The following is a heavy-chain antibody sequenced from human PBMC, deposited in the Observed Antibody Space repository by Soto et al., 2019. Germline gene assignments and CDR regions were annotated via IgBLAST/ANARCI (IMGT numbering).Heavy chain of an antibody. Sequence: QITLKESGPTLVKPTQTLTLTCTFSGFSLNTGGVGVAWIRQPPGKALEWLAIICWDDDKRYSPSLKSRLTITKDTSKNQVVLTMTDLDPVDTATYYCAHTPFFGDKLDFWGQGTLVTVSS. CDR2: ICWDDDK. D-gene: IGHD2-21*01. J-gene: IGHJ4*02. CDR3: AHTPFFGDKLDF. V-gene: IGHV2-5*02. CDR1: GFSLNTGGVG.